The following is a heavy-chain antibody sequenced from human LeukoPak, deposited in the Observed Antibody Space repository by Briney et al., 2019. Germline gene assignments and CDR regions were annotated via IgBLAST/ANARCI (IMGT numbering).Heavy chain of an antibody. Sequence: GGSLRLSCAASGSTFSSYAINWVRQAPGKGLEWVSAISGSGSRTYYADPVKGRFTISRDNSKNTLYLQMNSLRTEDTAVYYCAHGGWNYYDGMDVWGQGTTVTVSS. D-gene: IGHD3-16*01. CDR3: AHGGWNYYDGMDV. J-gene: IGHJ6*02. CDR1: GSTFSSYA. CDR2: ISGSGSRT. V-gene: IGHV3-23*01.